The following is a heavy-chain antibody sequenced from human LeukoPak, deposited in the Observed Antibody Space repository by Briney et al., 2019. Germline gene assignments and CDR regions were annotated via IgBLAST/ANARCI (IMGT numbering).Heavy chain of an antibody. J-gene: IGHJ3*02. CDR3: AKDTTSDAFDI. CDR1: GFTFSSCS. CDR2: ISSSSSYI. Sequence: GGSLRLSCAASGFTFSSCSMNWVRQAPGKGLEWVSSISSSSSYIYYADSVKGRFTISRDNAKNSLYLQMNSLRAEDTAVYYCAKDTTSDAFDIWGQGTMVTVSS. D-gene: IGHD1-1*01. V-gene: IGHV3-21*04.